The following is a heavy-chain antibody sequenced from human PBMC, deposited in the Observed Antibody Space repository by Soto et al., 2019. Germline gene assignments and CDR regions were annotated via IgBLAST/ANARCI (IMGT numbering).Heavy chain of an antibody. D-gene: IGHD3-10*01. V-gene: IGHV4-31*03. CDR2: IYYSGST. CDR3: ARELRFGEDYYGMDV. Sequence: QVQLQESGPGLVKPSQTLSLTCTVSGGSISSGGYYWSWIRQHPGKGLEWIGYIYYSGSTYYNPSLNIRVTISVDTSKNQFSLKLSSVTAADTAVYYCARELRFGEDYYGMDVWGQGTTVTVSS. CDR1: GGSISSGGYY. J-gene: IGHJ6*02.